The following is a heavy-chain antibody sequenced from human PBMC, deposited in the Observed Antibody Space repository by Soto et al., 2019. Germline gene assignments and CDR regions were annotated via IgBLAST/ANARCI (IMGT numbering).Heavy chain of an antibody. Sequence: QLQLQESGPGLVKPSETLSLTCTVSGGSISSSSYYWGWIRQPPGKGLEWIGSIYYSGSTYYNPSLKSRVTISVDTSKNQFSLKLSSVTAADTAVYYCARQRAARPFDYWGQGTLATVSS. CDR1: GGSISSSSYY. CDR3: ARQRAARPFDY. V-gene: IGHV4-39*01. D-gene: IGHD6-6*01. CDR2: IYYSGST. J-gene: IGHJ4*02.